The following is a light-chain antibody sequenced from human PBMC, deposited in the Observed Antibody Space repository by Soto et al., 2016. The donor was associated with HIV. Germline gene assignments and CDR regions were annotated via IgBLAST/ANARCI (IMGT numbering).Light chain of an antibody. J-gene: IGLJ2*01. Sequence: SSELTQDPAVSVALGQTVRITCQGDSLRNYYATWYQQKPGQAPRLVIYAKNNRPSGIPDRFSGSNSGNKASLTITGAQAEDEADYYCNSRDSNGNAREVFGGGTKLTVL. CDR2: AKN. CDR3: NSRDSNGNAREV. CDR1: SLRNYY. V-gene: IGLV3-19*01.